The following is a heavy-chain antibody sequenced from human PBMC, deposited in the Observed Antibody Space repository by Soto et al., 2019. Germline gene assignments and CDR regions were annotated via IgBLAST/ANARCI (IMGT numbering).Heavy chain of an antibody. Sequence: GSLRLSCAASGFTFSTYSVNWVRQAPGKGLEWVSSISSSSNIYYADSVKGRFTISRDNAKNSLYLQMNSLRAEDTAVYYCAGGPYYFGLDVWGQGTTVTVSS. J-gene: IGHJ6*02. CDR2: ISSSSNI. V-gene: IGHV3-21*04. D-gene: IGHD3-10*01. CDR3: AGGPYYFGLDV. CDR1: GFTFSTYS.